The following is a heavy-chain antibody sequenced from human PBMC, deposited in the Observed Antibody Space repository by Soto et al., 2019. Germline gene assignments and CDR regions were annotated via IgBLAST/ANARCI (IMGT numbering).Heavy chain of an antibody. CDR3: ARGWEDSSSWIFDY. CDR1: GFTFSSYA. D-gene: IGHD6-13*01. Sequence: GGSLRLSCAGSGFTFSSYAMHWVRQAPGKGLEWVAVISYDGSNKYYADSVKGRFTISRDNSKNTLYLQMNSLRAEDTAVYYCARGWEDSSSWIFDYWGQGTLVTVSS. J-gene: IGHJ4*02. V-gene: IGHV3-30-3*01. CDR2: ISYDGSNK.